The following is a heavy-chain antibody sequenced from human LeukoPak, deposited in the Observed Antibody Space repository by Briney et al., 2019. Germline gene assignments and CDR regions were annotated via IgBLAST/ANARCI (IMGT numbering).Heavy chain of an antibody. CDR1: GGSISSGGYY. V-gene: IGHV4-31*03. Sequence: SQTLSLTCTVSGGSISSGGYYWSWIRQHPGKGLEWIGYIYYSGSTYYNPSLKSRVTISVDTSKNQFSLKLSSVTAADTAVYYCARETLAAAYLYAFDIWGQGTMVTVSS. CDR3: ARETLAAAYLYAFDI. CDR2: IYYSGST. D-gene: IGHD6-13*01. J-gene: IGHJ3*02.